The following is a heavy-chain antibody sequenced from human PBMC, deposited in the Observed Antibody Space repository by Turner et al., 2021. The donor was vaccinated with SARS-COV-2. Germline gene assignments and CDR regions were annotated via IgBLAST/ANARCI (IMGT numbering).Heavy chain of an antibody. CDR1: GGSISSSSYY. CDR3: ARERVRLVGGFVRKEFDH. J-gene: IGHJ4*02. Sequence: QLQLQESGPGLVKPSETLSLTCTVSGGSISSSSYYWGWIRQPPGKGLEWIGSIYYSGSTYYNPSLKSRVTISVDTSKNQFSLKLSSVTAADTAVYYCARERVRLVGGFVRKEFDHWGQGSLVIVSS. D-gene: IGHD3-16*01. CDR2: IYYSGST. V-gene: IGHV4-39*02.